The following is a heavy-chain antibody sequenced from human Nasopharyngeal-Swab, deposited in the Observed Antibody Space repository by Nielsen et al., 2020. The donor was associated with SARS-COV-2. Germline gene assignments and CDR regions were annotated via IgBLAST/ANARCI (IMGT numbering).Heavy chain of an antibody. J-gene: IGHJ4*02. CDR3: ARVAGLIAAAGDY. CDR2: ISSSSSYI. V-gene: IGHV3-21*01. Sequence: WIRQPPGKELEWVSSISSSSSYIYYADSVKGRFTISRDSAKNSLYLQMNSLRAEDTAVYYCARVAGLIAAAGDYWGQGTLVTVSS. D-gene: IGHD6-13*01.